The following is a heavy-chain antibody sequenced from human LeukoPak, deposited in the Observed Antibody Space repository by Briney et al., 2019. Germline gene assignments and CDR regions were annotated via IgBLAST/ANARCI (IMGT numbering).Heavy chain of an antibody. CDR1: GYTFTNYY. Sequence: ASVKVSCKASGYTFTNYYMHWVRQAPGQGPEWMGVINPSSGSTTYAQKFQDRVTMTRDTSTSTVYMEVSSPRSEDTAMYYCARGDAGSFSVYDYWGQGTLVTVSS. D-gene: IGHD1-26*01. V-gene: IGHV1-46*01. CDR2: INPSSGST. CDR3: ARGDAGSFSVYDY. J-gene: IGHJ4*02.